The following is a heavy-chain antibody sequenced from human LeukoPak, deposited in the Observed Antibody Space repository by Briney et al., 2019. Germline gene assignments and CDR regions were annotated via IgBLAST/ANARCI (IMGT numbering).Heavy chain of an antibody. D-gene: IGHD6-19*01. V-gene: IGHV3-23*01. CDR1: GFTITNYG. CDR2: IDSSGDTE. J-gene: IGHJ4*02. CDR3: AQGYSSGWYPN. Sequence: AGGSLRLSCAVSGFTITNYGMSWVRQAPGKGLEWVSAIDSSGDTEYYADSVKGRFIISRDNSRNTLYLQINSLRGEDTALYYCAQGYSSGWYPNWGQGTLVPVPS.